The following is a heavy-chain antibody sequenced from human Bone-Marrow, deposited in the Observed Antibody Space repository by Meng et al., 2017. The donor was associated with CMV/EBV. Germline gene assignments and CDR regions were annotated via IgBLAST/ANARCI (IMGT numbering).Heavy chain of an antibody. Sequence: GESLKISCAASGFTFDDYGMSWVRQAPGKGLEWVSGINWNGGSTGYADSVKGRFTISRDNAKNSLYLQMNSLRAEDTAVYYCARLLWFGELSPGGGDYWGQGTRVTVSS. CDR1: GFTFDDYG. D-gene: IGHD3-10*01. CDR2: INWNGGST. J-gene: IGHJ4*02. CDR3: ARLLWFGELSPGGGDY. V-gene: IGHV3-20*04.